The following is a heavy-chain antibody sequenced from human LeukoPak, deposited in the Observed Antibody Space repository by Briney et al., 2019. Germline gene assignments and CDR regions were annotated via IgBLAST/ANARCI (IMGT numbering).Heavy chain of an antibody. Sequence: PGGSLRLSCAASGFTFSSYWMYWVRQAPGKGLEWVSAISGSGGSTYYADSVKGRFTISRDNSKNTLYLQMNSLRAEDTAVYYCAKDLPYSSGWYPAPGDYWGQGTLVTVSS. CDR1: GFTFSSYW. CDR2: ISGSGGST. D-gene: IGHD6-19*01. V-gene: IGHV3-23*01. CDR3: AKDLPYSSGWYPAPGDY. J-gene: IGHJ4*02.